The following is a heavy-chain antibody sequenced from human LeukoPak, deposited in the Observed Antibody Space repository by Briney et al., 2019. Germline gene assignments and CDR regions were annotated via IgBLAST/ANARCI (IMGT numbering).Heavy chain of an antibody. CDR2: IKTKTDGGTT. CDR1: GFTFSNAW. V-gene: IGHV3-15*01. D-gene: IGHD3-10*01. CDR3: TTDYGSGSYRYFNY. J-gene: IGHJ4*02. Sequence: GGSLRLSCAASGFTFSNAWMSWVREAPGKGLEWVGRIKTKTDGGTTDYAAPVKGRFTISRDDSKNTLYLQMNSLKTEDTAVYYCTTDYGSGSYRYFNYWGQGTLVTVSS.